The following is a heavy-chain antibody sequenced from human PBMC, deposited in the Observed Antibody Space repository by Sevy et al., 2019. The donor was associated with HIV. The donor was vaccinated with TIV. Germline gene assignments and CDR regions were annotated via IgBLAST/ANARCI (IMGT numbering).Heavy chain of an antibody. CDR1: AFTFSNAW. CDR2: IKSKTDGGTT. Sequence: GGSLRLSCAASAFTFSNAWTSWVRQAPGKGLEWVGRIKSKTDGGTTDYAAPVKGRFTISRDDSKNTLYLQMNSLKTEDTAVYYCTTPYYDYVWGSYRTYYFDYWGQGTLVTVSS. V-gene: IGHV3-15*01. D-gene: IGHD3-16*02. J-gene: IGHJ4*02. CDR3: TTPYYDYVWGSYRTYYFDY.